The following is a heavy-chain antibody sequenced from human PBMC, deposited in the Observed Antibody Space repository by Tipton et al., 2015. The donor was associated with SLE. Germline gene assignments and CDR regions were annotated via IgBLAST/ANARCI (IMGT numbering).Heavy chain of an antibody. V-gene: IGHV4-4*07. CDR3: ARASRSSSWYSYYYYGMDV. J-gene: IGHJ6*02. CDR2: IYTSGST. Sequence: TLSLTCTVSGGSISSYYWSWIRQPAGRGLEWIGRIYTSGSTNYNPSLKSRVTISVDTSKNQFSLKLSSVTAADTAVYYCARASRSSSWYSYYYYGMDVWGQGTTVTVSS. D-gene: IGHD6-13*01. CDR1: GGSISSYY.